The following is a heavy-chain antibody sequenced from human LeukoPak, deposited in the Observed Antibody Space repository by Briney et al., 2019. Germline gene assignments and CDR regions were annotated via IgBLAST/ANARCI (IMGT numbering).Heavy chain of an antibody. CDR3: AKGGSGIDLDY. Sequence: SVKVSCKASGGTFSSYAISWVRQAPGQGVEWMGGIIPIFGTANYAQKFQGRVTITTDESTSTAYMELSSLRSEDTAVYYCAKGGSGIDLDYWGQGTLVTVSS. V-gene: IGHV1-69*05. CDR2: IIPIFGTA. J-gene: IGHJ4*02. D-gene: IGHD3-10*01. CDR1: GGTFSSYA.